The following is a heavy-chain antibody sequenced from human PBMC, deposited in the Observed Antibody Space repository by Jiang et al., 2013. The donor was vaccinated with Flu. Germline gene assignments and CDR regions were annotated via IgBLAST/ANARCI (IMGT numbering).Heavy chain of an antibody. Sequence: SGAEVKKPGTSVKVXCKASGFTFTSSAVQWVRQARGQRLEWIGWIVVGSGNTNYAQKFQERVTITRDMSTSTAYMELSSLRSEDTAVYYCARAPATVTLRFDYWGQGTLVTVSS. V-gene: IGHV1-58*01. CDR1: GFTFTSSA. CDR3: ARAPATVTLRFDY. J-gene: IGHJ4*02. CDR2: IVVGSGNT. D-gene: IGHD4-17*01.